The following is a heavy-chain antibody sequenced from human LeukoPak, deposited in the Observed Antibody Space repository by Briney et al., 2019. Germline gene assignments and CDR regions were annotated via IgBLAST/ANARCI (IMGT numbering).Heavy chain of an antibody. J-gene: IGHJ4*02. V-gene: IGHV4-38-2*01. CDR3: ATTGGYSYDFDY. D-gene: IGHD5-18*01. CDR2: IYHSGST. Sequence: SETLSLTCAVSGYSISSGYYWGWIRQPPGKGLEWIGSIYHSGSTYYNPSLKSRVTISVDTSKYQFSLKLSSVTAADTAVYYCATTGGYSYDFDYWGQGTLVTVSS. CDR1: GYSISSGYY.